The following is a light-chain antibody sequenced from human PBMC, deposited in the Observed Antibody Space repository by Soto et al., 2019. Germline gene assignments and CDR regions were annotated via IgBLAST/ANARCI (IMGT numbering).Light chain of an antibody. Sequence: EIVMTQSPASMSVSPGERDTLCCRASQSVSSNLAWYQQKPGQAPRLLIYGASTRATGIPARFSGSGSGTEFTLTISSLQSEDFAVYYCQQYNNWPPWTFGQGTKVDIK. J-gene: IGKJ1*01. CDR2: GAS. V-gene: IGKV3-15*01. CDR1: QSVSSN. CDR3: QQYNNWPPWT.